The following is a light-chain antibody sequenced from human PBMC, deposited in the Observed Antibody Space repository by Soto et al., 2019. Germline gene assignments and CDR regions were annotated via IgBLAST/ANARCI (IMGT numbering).Light chain of an antibody. V-gene: IGKV1-5*03. J-gene: IGKJ3*01. CDR2: KAS. CDR3: QLSFT. Sequence: DIQMTQSPSTLSASVGDRVTITCRASQSISSWLAWYQQKPGKAPKLLIYKASTIESGVPSRFSGSGSGTEFTLTISSLQPDDFATYYCQLSFTFGPGTKVDIK. CDR1: QSISSW.